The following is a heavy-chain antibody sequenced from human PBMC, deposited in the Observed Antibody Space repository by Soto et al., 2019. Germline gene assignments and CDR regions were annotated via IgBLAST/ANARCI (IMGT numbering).Heavy chain of an antibody. CDR1: GGTVSSYA. Sequence: QVQLVQSGAEVKKPGSSVKVSCKASGGTVSSYAISWVRQAPGQGLEWMGGIILIFGTANNAQKLQGRVTIPADESTSTAYMELSSLRSEDTAVYYCARDPRPYSGSYSRSWFDPWGQGTLVTVSS. CDR2: IILIFGTA. V-gene: IGHV1-69*12. J-gene: IGHJ5*02. D-gene: IGHD1-26*01. CDR3: ARDPRPYSGSYSRSWFDP.